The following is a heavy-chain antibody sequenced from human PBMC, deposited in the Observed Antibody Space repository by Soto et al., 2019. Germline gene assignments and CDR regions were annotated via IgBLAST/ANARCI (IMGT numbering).Heavy chain of an antibody. D-gene: IGHD3-3*01. CDR3: AGSYYDFWRGYYTGWSDP. CDR1: DSSISSSSYY. CDR2: IYYSGST. J-gene: IGHJ5*02. Sequence: SETLSLTCTVSDSSISSSSYYWGWIRQPPGKGLEWIGSIYYSGSTDYNPSLKSRVTISVDTSKNQCSLKLSSVPAADTAVYYCAGSYYDFWRGYYTGWSDPWGQGTLVTVSS. V-gene: IGHV4-39*01.